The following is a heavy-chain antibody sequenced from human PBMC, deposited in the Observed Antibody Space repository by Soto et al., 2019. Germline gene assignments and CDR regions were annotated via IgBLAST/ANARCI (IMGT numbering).Heavy chain of an antibody. CDR2: IIPIFGTA. D-gene: IGHD5-12*01. J-gene: IGHJ4*02. V-gene: IGHV1-69*13. Sequence: SVKVSCKASGGTFSSYAISWVRQAPGQGLEWMGGIIPIFGTANYAQKFQGRVTITADESTSTAYMELSSLRSEDTAVYYCARAHPQLSGYDYIPDYWRQGTLVTVSS. CDR1: GGTFSSYA. CDR3: ARAHPQLSGYDYIPDY.